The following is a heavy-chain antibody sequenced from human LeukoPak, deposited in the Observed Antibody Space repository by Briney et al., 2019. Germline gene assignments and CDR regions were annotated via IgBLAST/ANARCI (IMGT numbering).Heavy chain of an antibody. D-gene: IGHD2-8*02. V-gene: IGHV3-48*04. CDR1: GFPFSGYS. Sequence: GGSLRLSCAASGFPFSGYSMNWVRQAPGKGLEWVAHIRGTSSAMNYAASVRGRLTISRDNAKNALFLEMSSLRAEDTAVYYCTRDRHWSFDYWGQGTLVTVSS. CDR2: IRGTSSAM. CDR3: TRDRHWSFDY. J-gene: IGHJ4*02.